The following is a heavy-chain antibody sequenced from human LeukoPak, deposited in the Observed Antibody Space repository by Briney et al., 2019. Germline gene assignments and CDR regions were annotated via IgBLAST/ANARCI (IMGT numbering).Heavy chain of an antibody. J-gene: IGHJ4*02. CDR2: ISGSGSIT. Sequence: GGSLRLSCAASGFTFSSFGMGWVRQAPGKGLESVSTISGSGSITYYADSMKGRFTISRDNSKNTLYLQVNSLRAEDTAVYYCAKDLWSVVTLTLDNWGQGTLVTVSS. CDR1: GFTFSSFG. D-gene: IGHD2-21*02. V-gene: IGHV3-23*01. CDR3: AKDLWSVVTLTLDN.